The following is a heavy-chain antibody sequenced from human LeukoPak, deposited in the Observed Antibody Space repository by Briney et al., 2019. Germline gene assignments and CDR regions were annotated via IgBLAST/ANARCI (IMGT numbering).Heavy chain of an antibody. D-gene: IGHD6-13*01. J-gene: IGHJ6*02. CDR3: AKKGALSSSWYYGVDV. CDR1: GGSISSGGYY. V-gene: IGHV4-31*03. Sequence: SETLSLTCTVSGGSISSGGYYWSWIRQHPGEGLEGIGYISYSGSTYYNPSLKSRVIISVDTSKNQFSLKLSSVTAADTAVYYCAKKGALSSSWYYGVDVWGQGTTVTVS. CDR2: ISYSGST.